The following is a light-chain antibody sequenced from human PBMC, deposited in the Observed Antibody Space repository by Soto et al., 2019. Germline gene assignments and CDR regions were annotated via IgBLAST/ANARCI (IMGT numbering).Light chain of an antibody. V-gene: IGKV3-20*01. J-gene: IGKJ1*01. Sequence: EIVLTQSPGTLSLSPGDRATLSCRASQSMSVSYIAWYQQNPGQAPRLLIYSTSTRAAGIPYRFTGRGSGTHFTLAISRLEPEDFAVYYCHHFGDSPQTFGQGTTVEV. CDR1: QSMSVSY. CDR2: STS. CDR3: HHFGDSPQT.